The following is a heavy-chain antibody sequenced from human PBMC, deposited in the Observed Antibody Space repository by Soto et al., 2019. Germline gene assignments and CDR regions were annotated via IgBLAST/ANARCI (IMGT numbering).Heavy chain of an antibody. CDR1: GYTFVNYW. Sequence: EVQLVQSGSEVKKSGESLTISCEASGYTFVNYWIAWVRQVPGKGLEWMGRIDPSDSLTNYSPSFQGHVTMSVDKSINTAYLRWSTLKASDTAMYYCARPSTYYHLDDWGRGSTVSVSS. CDR3: ARPSTYYHLDD. CDR2: IDPSDSLT. D-gene: IGHD3-3*01. J-gene: IGHJ6*02. V-gene: IGHV5-10-1*03.